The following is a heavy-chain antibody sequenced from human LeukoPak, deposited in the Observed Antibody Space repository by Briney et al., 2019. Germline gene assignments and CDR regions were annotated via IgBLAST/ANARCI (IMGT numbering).Heavy chain of an antibody. CDR2: INPNSGGT. CDR1: GGTFISYA. J-gene: IGHJ4*02. Sequence: ASVKVSCKASGGTFISYAISWVRQAPGQGLDWMGRINPNSGGTNYAQKFQGRVTMTRDTSISTAYMELSRLRSDDTAVYYCARGPHTYDYVWGSYPDYWGQGTLVTVSS. V-gene: IGHV1-2*06. CDR3: ARGPHTYDYVWGSYPDY. D-gene: IGHD3-16*02.